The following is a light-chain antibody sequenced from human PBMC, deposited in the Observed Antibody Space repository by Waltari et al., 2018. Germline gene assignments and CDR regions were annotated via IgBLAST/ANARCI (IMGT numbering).Light chain of an antibody. J-gene: IGLJ2*01. CDR1: SSDVGGYRD. V-gene: IGLV2-11*01. Sequence: QSALTQLRSVSGSPGQSVTISCTGTSSDVGGYRDVSLFQHHPGKAPKLMIYDVSKRPSGVPDRFSDSKSGNTPSLTISVLQAEDEADYYCCSDAGSYTLVFGGGTKLTVL. CDR2: DVS. CDR3: CSDAGSYTLV.